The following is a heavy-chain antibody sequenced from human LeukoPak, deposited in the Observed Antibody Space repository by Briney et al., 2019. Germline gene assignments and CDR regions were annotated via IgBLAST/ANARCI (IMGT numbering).Heavy chain of an antibody. CDR2: IYYSGST. CDR3: ARATYSSGWYRSTFDY. D-gene: IGHD6-19*01. J-gene: IGHJ4*02. V-gene: IGHV4-59*01. Sequence: KPSETLSLTCTVSGGSISSYYWGWIRQPPGKGLEWIGYIYYSGSTNYNPSLKSRVTISVDTSKNQFSLKLSSVTAADTAVYYCARATYSSGWYRSTFDYWGQGTLVTVSS. CDR1: GGSISSYY.